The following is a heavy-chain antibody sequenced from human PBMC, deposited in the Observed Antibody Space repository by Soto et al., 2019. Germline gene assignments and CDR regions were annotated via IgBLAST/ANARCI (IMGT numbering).Heavy chain of an antibody. V-gene: IGHV3-15*07. J-gene: IGHJ5*02. CDR2: IKSKTDGGTT. D-gene: IGHD3-3*01. CDR1: GFTFINAW. Sequence: EVQLVESGGGLVKPGGSLILSCAASGFTFINAWLNWVRQAPGKGLEWVGRIKSKTDGGTTDYAAPVNGRFTISRDDSKNTQYLQMNSLKTEDTAVYYCTTDPYSDFWSGYYDNWFDPWGQGTLVTVSS. CDR3: TTDPYSDFWSGYYDNWFDP.